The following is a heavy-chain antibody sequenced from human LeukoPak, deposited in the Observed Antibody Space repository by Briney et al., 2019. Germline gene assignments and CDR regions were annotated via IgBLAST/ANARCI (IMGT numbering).Heavy chain of an antibody. J-gene: IGHJ5*02. Sequence: PSQTLSLTCTVSGGSISSYYWSWLRQPPGKGLEWIGYIYYSGSINYNPSLKSRVTISVDTSKNQFSLKLSPVTAADTAVYYCARGLAAGPINPWFDPWGQGTLVTVYS. CDR3: ARGLAAGPINPWFDP. CDR1: GGSISSYY. CDR2: IYYSGSI. D-gene: IGHD6-13*01. V-gene: IGHV4-59*01.